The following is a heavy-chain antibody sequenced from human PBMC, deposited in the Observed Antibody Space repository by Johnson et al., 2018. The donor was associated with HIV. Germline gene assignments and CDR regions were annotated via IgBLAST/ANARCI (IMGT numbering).Heavy chain of an antibody. CDR1: GFTFRTYV. CDR3: AKGPVDYGDNYDGFDI. D-gene: IGHD4-23*01. CDR2: ISYDGRMK. J-gene: IGHJ3*02. Sequence: QVQLVESGGGVVQPGRSLRPSCEVYGFTFRTYVMHWVRQAPGKGLEWVAVISYDGRMKYNAESVRGRSTPPRDNSKNPLYRHMNNRRGEDTAVYYCAKGPVDYGDNYDGFDIWGQGTTVTVSS. V-gene: IGHV3-30*18.